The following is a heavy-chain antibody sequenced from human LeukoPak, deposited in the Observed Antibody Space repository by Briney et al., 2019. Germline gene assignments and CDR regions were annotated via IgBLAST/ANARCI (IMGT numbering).Heavy chain of an antibody. CDR1: GFSLSTRGEG. V-gene: IGHV2-5*02. J-gene: IGHJ4*02. Sequence: SGPTLVKPTQTLTLTCTFSGFSLSTRGEGVGWVRQPPGKALEWLALIYWDEDTSYSPSLKSRLTVTKDPSKKQVVLTMTNMDPVDTATYYWAHRPMGRGLIDHFHHWGPGTLVTVSS. D-gene: IGHD3-10*01. CDR2: IYWDEDT. CDR3: AHRPMGRGLIDHFHH.